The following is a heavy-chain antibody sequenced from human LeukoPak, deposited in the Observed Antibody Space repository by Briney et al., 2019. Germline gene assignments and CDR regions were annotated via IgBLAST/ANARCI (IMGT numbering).Heavy chain of an antibody. V-gene: IGHV3-30-3*01. CDR3: ARDHSTVTIEVAQYYYYGMDV. CDR1: GFTFSSYA. CDR2: ISYDGSNK. Sequence: GGSLRLSCAASGFTFSSYAMHWVRQAPGKGLEWVAVISYDGSNKYYADPVKGRFTISRDNSKNTLYLQMNSLRAEDTAVYYCARDHSTVTIEVAQYYYYGMDVWGQGTTVTVSS. D-gene: IGHD4-17*01. J-gene: IGHJ6*02.